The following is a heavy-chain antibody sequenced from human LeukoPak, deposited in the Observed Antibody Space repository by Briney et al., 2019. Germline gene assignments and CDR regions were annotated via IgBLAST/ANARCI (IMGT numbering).Heavy chain of an antibody. D-gene: IGHD2-8*01. CDR1: GFTFSSYG. CDR3: ARERSVWDAFDI. Sequence: PGRSLRLSCAASGFTFSSYGMHWVRQAPGKGLEWVAVIWYDGSNKYYADSVKGRFTISRDNSKNTLYLQMNSLRAEDTAVYYCARERSVWDAFDIWGQGTMVTVSS. CDR2: IWYDGSNK. J-gene: IGHJ3*02. V-gene: IGHV3-30*19.